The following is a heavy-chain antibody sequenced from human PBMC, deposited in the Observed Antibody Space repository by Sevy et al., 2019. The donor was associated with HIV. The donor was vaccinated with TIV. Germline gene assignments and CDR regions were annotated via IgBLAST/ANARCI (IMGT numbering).Heavy chain of an antibody. Sequence: GGSLRLSCAASGFTFSSYAMHWVRQAPGKGLEWVAVISYDGSNKYYADSVKGRFTIYRENSKNTLYLQMNSLRAEDTAVYYCARDPSRDILTGYYNVPPDYWGQGTLVTVSS. J-gene: IGHJ4*02. CDR3: ARDPSRDILTGYYNVPPDY. CDR2: ISYDGSNK. D-gene: IGHD3-9*01. CDR1: GFTFSSYA. V-gene: IGHV3-30-3*01.